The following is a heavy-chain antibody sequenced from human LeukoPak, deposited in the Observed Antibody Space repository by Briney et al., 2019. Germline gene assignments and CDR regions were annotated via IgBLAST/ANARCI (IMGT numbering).Heavy chain of an antibody. D-gene: IGHD5-18*01. J-gene: IGHJ4*02. CDR3: ARGTPPRFYRYAEIYFDY. V-gene: IGHV7-4-1*02. CDR2: INTNTGNP. Sequence: GASVKVSCKASGYTFTSYAMNWVRQAPGQGLEWMGWINTNTGNPTFAQGFTGRFVLSLDTSVSTAYLQISSLKAEDTAVYYCARGTPPRFYRYAEIYFDYWGQGTLVTVSS. CDR1: GYTFTSYA.